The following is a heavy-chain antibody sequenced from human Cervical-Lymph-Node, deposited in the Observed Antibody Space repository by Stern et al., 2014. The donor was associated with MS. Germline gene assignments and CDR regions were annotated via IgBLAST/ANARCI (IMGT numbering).Heavy chain of an antibody. Sequence: QVQLMQSGGGVVQPGRSLRLSCAGSGFTFSTYGMHWVRQAPGKGLEWVAVISYDGRNEHYVDSVKGRFTISRDNSKKTLYLQMNSLRAEDTAVYYCAKDRGTGWPLDYWGQGTLVTVS. CDR1: GFTFSTYG. J-gene: IGHJ4*02. CDR2: ISYDGRNE. V-gene: IGHV3-30*18. CDR3: AKDRGTGWPLDY. D-gene: IGHD6-19*01.